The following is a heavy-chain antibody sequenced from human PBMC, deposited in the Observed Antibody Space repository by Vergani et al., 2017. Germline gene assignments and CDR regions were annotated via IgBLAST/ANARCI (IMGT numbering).Heavy chain of an antibody. CDR1: GFTFSSYS. V-gene: IGHV3-21*01. D-gene: IGHD2-15*01. CDR3: ARDSAAECIGGSFYLPKYYFYYCMYV. CDR2: ISSSSSYI. Sequence: EVQLVESGGGLVKPGGSLRLSCAASGFTFSSYSMNWVRQAPGKGLEWVSSISSSSSYIYYADSGKGRFTISRDNAKNSLYLQMNSLRAEDTAVYYCARDSAAECIGGSFYLPKYYFYYCMYVCGQGTTVTVPS. J-gene: IGHJ6*02.